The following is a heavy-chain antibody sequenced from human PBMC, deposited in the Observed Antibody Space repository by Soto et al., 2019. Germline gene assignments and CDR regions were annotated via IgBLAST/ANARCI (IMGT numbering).Heavy chain of an antibody. D-gene: IGHD2-2*02. Sequence: GVSLRLSCVASGFTFSSHEMNWVRQAPGKGLEWVSYISSSGSPIDYADSVRGRFTISRDNAKNSVILQMNSLRVEDTAVYYCVRSWGVYCSSTRCYSPWLDPWGQGTLVTVSS. CDR2: ISSSGSPI. CDR3: VRSWGVYCSSTRCYSPWLDP. J-gene: IGHJ5*02. CDR1: GFTFSSHE. V-gene: IGHV3-48*03.